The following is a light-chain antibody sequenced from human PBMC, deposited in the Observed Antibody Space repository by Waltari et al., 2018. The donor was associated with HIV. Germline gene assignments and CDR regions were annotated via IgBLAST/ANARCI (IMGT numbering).Light chain of an antibody. J-gene: IGLJ1*01. Sequence: QSVLTQPPSSSGTPGQRVTISCSGSISNVGSTTVNWYQHLPGAAPKLLILNTDERPSGVPDRFSGSKSGTSASLAISGLQSEDEADYYCAAWDDRLNAYVFGTGTTVTVL. CDR3: AAWDDRLNAYV. CDR1: ISNVGSTT. V-gene: IGLV1-44*01. CDR2: NTD.